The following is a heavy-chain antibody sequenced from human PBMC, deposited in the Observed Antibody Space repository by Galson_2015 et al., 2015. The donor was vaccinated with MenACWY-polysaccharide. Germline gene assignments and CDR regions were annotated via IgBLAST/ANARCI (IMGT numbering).Heavy chain of an antibody. V-gene: IGHV3-74*01. Sequence: SLRLSCAVSGFTFSSYWMHWVRLVPGKGLVWVSRINSAASRADYADSVKGRFTISRDNAKNTLYLQMNSLRGEDTALYYCAKSGGDYGTELMEYWGQGTLVTVSS. D-gene: IGHD4-17*01. CDR2: INSAASRA. CDR1: GFTFSSYW. J-gene: IGHJ4*02. CDR3: AKSGGDYGTELMEY.